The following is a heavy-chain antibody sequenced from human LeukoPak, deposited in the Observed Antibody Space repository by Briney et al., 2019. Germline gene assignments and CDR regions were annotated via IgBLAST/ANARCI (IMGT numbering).Heavy chain of an antibody. CDR2: ISAYNGNT. CDR3: ARGHCSGDSCYGAFDY. Sequence: ASVKVSCKPSGYTFTSYGISWVRQAPGQGPEWMGWISAYNGNTNYAQKLQGRAAMTTDTSTSTAYMELRSLRSDDTAVYYCARGHCSGDSCYGAFDYWGQGTLVTVSS. J-gene: IGHJ4*02. V-gene: IGHV1-18*01. D-gene: IGHD2-15*01. CDR1: GYTFTSYG.